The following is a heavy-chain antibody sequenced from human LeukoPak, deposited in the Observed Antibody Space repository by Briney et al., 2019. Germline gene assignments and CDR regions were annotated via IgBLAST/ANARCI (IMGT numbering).Heavy chain of an antibody. J-gene: IGHJ6*03. CDR2: IYYSGST. Sequence: PSETLSLTCTVSGGSISSYYWSWIRQPPGKVLEWIGYIYYSGSTNYNPSLKSRVTISVDTSKNQFSLKLSSVTAADTAVYYCARQRFRVVPAAINYYYYMDVWGKGTTVTVSS. D-gene: IGHD2-2*01. CDR3: ARQRFRVVPAAINYYYYMDV. CDR1: GGSISSYY. V-gene: IGHV4-59*01.